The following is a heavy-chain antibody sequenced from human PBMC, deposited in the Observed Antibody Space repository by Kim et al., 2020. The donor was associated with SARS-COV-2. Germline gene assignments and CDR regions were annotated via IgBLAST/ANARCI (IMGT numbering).Heavy chain of an antibody. CDR1: GFTIRTYW. D-gene: IGHD3-10*01. V-gene: IGHV3-7*01. Sequence: GGSLRLSCAASGFTIRTYWMTWVRQPPGKGLEWVGNIKEDGTEAYYADSVKGRFTISRDTAKNSLYLQMNSLRVEDTAVYYCMRSLGNYWGHGTLVIV. CDR2: IKEDGTEA. CDR3: MRSLGNY. J-gene: IGHJ4*01.